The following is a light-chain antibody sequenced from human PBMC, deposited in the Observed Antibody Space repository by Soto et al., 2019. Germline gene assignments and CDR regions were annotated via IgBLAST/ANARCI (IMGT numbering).Light chain of an antibody. CDR2: GTS. V-gene: IGKV3-20*01. CDR1: ERIYSAY. Sequence: EVVLTQSPGTLSLSRGERATLSCRASERIYSAYLGWYQQKPGQAPRLLIYGTSSRATGIPDRFSGSGSGRDFTLTISRLEAEDFAVYYCQQYGNSPITFGQGTRLEIK. CDR3: QQYGNSPIT. J-gene: IGKJ5*01.